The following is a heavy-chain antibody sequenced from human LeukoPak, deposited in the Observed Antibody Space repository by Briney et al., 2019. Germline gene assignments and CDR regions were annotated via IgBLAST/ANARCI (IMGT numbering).Heavy chain of an antibody. V-gene: IGHV3-21*01. Sequence: GGSLRLSCAASGFTLRNYAMSWVRQAPGKGLEWVSSISSSSSYIYYADSVKGRFTISRDNAKNSLYLQMNSLRAEDTAVYYCAREIDCGGDYMGGYFDYWGQGTLVTVSS. J-gene: IGHJ4*02. CDR3: AREIDCGGDYMGGYFDY. CDR2: ISSSSSYI. D-gene: IGHD2-21*02. CDR1: GFTLRNYA.